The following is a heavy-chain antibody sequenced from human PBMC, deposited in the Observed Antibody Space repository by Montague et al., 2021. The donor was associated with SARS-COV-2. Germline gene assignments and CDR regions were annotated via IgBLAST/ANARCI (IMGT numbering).Heavy chain of an antibody. CDR3: ARDEYNRYWYKY. CDR2: VDSAGST. V-gene: IGHV4-39*07. D-gene: IGHD2-8*02. CDR1: AGSLSSRSNY. J-gene: IGHJ4*02. Sequence: SETLSLTCTVSAGSLSSRSNYWGWIRQPPGMGLHWIGSVDSAGSTYYSPSLKSRVTISLDTSKNQFSLKLISVTAADTAVYYCARDEYNRYWYKYWGQGALVTVSS.